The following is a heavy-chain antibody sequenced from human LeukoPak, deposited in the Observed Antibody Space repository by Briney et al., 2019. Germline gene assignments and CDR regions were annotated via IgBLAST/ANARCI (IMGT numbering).Heavy chain of an antibody. CDR1: GGSISSYY. V-gene: IGHV4-59*01. Sequence: PSETLSLTCTVSGGSISSYYWSWIRQPPGKGLEWIGCIYYIGSTNYNPSLKSRVTISVDTSKNQFSLKLSSVTAADTAVYYCARAHSGWFDPWGQGALVTVSS. D-gene: IGHD1-26*01. CDR2: IYYIGST. CDR3: ARAHSGWFDP. J-gene: IGHJ5*02.